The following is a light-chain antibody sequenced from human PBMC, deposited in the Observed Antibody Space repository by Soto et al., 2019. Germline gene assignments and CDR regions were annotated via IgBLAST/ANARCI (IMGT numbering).Light chain of an antibody. CDR2: EVS. CDR3: SSYAGSNNLGV. Sequence: QAVVTQPPSASGSRGQSVTISCTGTSSDVGGYNYVSWYQQHPGKAPKLMIYEVSKRPSGVPDRFSGSKSGNTASLTVSGLQPEDEADYYCSSYAGSNNLGVFGGGTQLTVL. V-gene: IGLV2-8*01. J-gene: IGLJ3*02. CDR1: SSDVGGYNY.